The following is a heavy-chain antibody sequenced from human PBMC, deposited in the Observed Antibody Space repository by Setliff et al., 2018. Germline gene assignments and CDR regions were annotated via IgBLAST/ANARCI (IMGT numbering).Heavy chain of an antibody. Sequence: ASVKVSCKASGGTFSSYAISWVRQAPGQGLEWMGGIIPIFGTANYAQKFQGRVTITTDESTSTAYMGLSSLRSEDTAVYYCARGRSLLWFGELSRPYYFDYWGQGTLVTVSS. CDR2: IIPIFGTA. CDR1: GGTFSSYA. CDR3: ARGRSLLWFGELSRPYYFDY. J-gene: IGHJ4*02. V-gene: IGHV1-69*05. D-gene: IGHD3-10*01.